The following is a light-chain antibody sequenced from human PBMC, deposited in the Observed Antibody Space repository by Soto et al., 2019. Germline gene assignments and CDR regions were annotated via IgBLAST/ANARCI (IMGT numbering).Light chain of an antibody. J-gene: IGLJ3*02. V-gene: IGLV2-14*03. CDR3: SSYTISNTLV. CDR2: DVS. CDR1: SRDIGTYYY. Sequence: ALTQPASVSGSPGQSITISCTGTSRDIGTYYYVSWYQHHPGKAPKVIIHDVSTRPSGVSDRFSGSKSDNTASLTISGLQPDDEADYYCSSYTISNTLVFGGGTKVTVL.